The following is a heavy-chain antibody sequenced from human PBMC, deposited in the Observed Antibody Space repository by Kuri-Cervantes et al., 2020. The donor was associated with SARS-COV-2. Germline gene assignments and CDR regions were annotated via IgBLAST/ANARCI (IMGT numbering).Heavy chain of an antibody. J-gene: IGHJ6*03. V-gene: IGHV4-59*11. Sequence: ESLKISCTVSGGSISGHYWSWIRQPPGKGLEWIGYIYYSGSTNYNPSLKSRVTISVDTSKNQFSLKLSSVTAADTAVYYCARDLRNTVVTPNYYYYYYMDVWGKGTTVTVSS. CDR2: IYYSGST. CDR3: ARDLRNTVVTPNYYYYYYMDV. D-gene: IGHD4-23*01. CDR1: GGSISGHY.